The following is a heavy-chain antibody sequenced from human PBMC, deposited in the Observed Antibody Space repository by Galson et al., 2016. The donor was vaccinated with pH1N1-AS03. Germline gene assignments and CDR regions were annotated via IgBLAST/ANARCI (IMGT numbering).Heavy chain of an antibody. CDR1: GYSLTSGYY. CDR3: ALRSVNPRSFDY. Sequence: ETLSLTCAVSGYSLTSGYYWGWIRQPPGKGLEWIGSIYRQGNTYYNPSLKSRVTISMDTSKNQLSLRLDSVTAADTGVYHCALRSVNPRSFDYWGQGILVPVSA. V-gene: IGHV4-38-2*01. D-gene: IGHD1-14*01. J-gene: IGHJ4*02. CDR2: IYRQGNT.